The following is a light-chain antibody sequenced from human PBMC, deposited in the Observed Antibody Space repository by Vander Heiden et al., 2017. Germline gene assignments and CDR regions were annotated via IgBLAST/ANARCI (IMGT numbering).Light chain of an antibody. CDR3: QQYDSSYVT. CDR2: KAS. CDR1: QTISTW. V-gene: IGKV1-5*03. J-gene: IGKJ2*01. Sequence: IQMTQSPSTLSASVGDRVNITCRASQTISTWLAWYQQKPGKAPKLLIYKASSLQSGVPSRFRGSGSGTEFTLTITSLQPDDLATYYCQQYDSSYVTFGQGTKLEIK.